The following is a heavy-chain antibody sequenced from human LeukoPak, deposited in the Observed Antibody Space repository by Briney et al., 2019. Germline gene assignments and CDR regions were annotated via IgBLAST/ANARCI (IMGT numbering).Heavy chain of an antibody. J-gene: IGHJ4*02. CDR3: ARQTERDAYNRY. Sequence: GGSLRLSCAASGFTFSNAWMSWVRQAPGKGLEWVANIKQDGSEKNYVDSVKGRFTISRDNAKNSLYLQMSSLRADDTAVYYCARQTERDAYNRYWGQGTLVTVSS. CDR1: GFTFSNAW. V-gene: IGHV3-7*05. CDR2: IKQDGSEK. D-gene: IGHD5-24*01.